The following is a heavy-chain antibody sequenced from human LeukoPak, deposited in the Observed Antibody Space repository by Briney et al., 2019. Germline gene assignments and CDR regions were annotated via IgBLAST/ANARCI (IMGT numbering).Heavy chain of an antibody. D-gene: IGHD6-13*01. Sequence: SVKVSCKASGGTFSSYAISWVRQAPGQGLEWMGGIIPIFGTANYAQKFQGRVTITADESTSTAYMGLSSLRSEDTAVYYCARDLAAAANWFDPWGQGTLVTVSS. J-gene: IGHJ5*02. CDR1: GGTFSSYA. CDR3: ARDLAAAANWFDP. V-gene: IGHV1-69*13. CDR2: IIPIFGTA.